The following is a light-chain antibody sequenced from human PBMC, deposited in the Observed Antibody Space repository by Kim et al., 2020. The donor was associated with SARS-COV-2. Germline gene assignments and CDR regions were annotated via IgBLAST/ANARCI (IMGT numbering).Light chain of an antibody. Sequence: DIQMTQSPSTLSASVGDRVTITCRASHFITTWLAWHQQKPGKAPKLLIYKASSLESGVPSRFSGGGSGTEFTLTISSLQPDDFATYYCQQYNSYPYTFGQGTKL. V-gene: IGKV1-5*03. CDR2: KAS. CDR3: QQYNSYPYT. J-gene: IGKJ2*01. CDR1: HFITTW.